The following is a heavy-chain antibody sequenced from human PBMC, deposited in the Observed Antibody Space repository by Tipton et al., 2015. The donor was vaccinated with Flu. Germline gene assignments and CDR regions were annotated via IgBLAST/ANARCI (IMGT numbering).Heavy chain of an antibody. CDR2: VSHSGST. Sequence: TLSLTCTVSGGSISSYYWSWIRQPAGKGLEWIGSVSHSGSTSYNPSLKSRIVMSVDTSKSQFSLTLMSVTAADTAVYYCARDRYDILTGSFSWFDPWGQGTLVIVSS. CDR1: GGSISSYY. D-gene: IGHD3-9*01. V-gene: IGHV4-4*07. J-gene: IGHJ5*02. CDR3: ARDRYDILTGSFSWFDP.